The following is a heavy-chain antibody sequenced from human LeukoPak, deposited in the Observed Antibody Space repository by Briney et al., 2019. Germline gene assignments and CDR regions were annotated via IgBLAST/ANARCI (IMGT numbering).Heavy chain of an antibody. CDR2: ISYDGSNK. CDR1: GFTFSSYG. D-gene: IGHD2-15*01. Sequence: GGSLLLSCAASGFTFSSYGMHWVRQAPGKGLEGGAGISYDGSNKYYADSVKGRFTISRDNSKNTLYLQMHTLRAEATAVYYCAKDRLGYCSGGSCYLMYFDYWGQGTLVTVPS. J-gene: IGHJ4*02. V-gene: IGHV3-30*18. CDR3: AKDRLGYCSGGSCYLMYFDY.